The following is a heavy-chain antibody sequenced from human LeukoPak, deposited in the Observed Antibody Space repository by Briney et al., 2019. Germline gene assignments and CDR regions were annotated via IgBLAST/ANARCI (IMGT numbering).Heavy chain of an antibody. Sequence: PSETLTLTCTVSGDSISSSTYSWGWIRPPPGQGLEWIVNIYYSGTTYYNPSLKSRVTVSVDTYKNHFLLNMIPITAADTAYYYCASCPWEPSTVASWGQGTRVTVSS. J-gene: IGHJ5*01. CDR3: ASCPWEPSTVAS. CDR1: GDSISSSTYS. V-gene: IGHV4-39*02. D-gene: IGHD1-26*01. CDR2: IYYSGTT.